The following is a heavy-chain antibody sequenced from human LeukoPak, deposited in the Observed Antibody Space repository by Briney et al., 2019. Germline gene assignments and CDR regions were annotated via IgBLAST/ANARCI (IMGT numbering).Heavy chain of an antibody. CDR2: IDWDDDK. Sequence: TLSLTCTVSGGSISSYYWSWIRQPPGKALEWLARIDWDDDKYYSTSLKTRLTISKDTSKNQVVLTMTNMDPVDTATYYCARMVHYYDSSGYGYWGQGTLVTVSS. CDR1: GGSISSYY. J-gene: IGHJ4*02. CDR3: ARMVHYYDSSGYGY. V-gene: IGHV2-70*11. D-gene: IGHD3-22*01.